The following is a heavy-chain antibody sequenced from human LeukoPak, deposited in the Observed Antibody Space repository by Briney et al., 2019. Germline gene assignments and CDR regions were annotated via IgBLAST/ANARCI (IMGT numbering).Heavy chain of an antibody. CDR3: ATGYLVTAGLMDV. V-gene: IGHV1-24*01. J-gene: IGHJ6*02. CDR2: FDPEDGKT. D-gene: IGHD6-13*01. Sequence: EASVKVSCKVSGYTLTELSMFWVRQAPGKGREWMGSFDPEDGKTVYAQKFQGRVTMTEDTSTDTAYMELSSLRSEDTAVYYCATGYLVTAGLMDVWGQGTTVTVSS. CDR1: GYTLTELS.